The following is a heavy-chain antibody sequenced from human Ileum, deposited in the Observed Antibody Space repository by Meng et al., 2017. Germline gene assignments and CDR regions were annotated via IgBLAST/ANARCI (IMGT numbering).Heavy chain of an antibody. D-gene: IGHD4-17*01. V-gene: IGHV3-66*01. CDR2: IYRSGST. Sequence: GESLKISCAVSGFNVNTNYMSWVRQAPGKGLEWVSGIYRSGSTDYRASVEGRFAISRDNSKNTLNLEMNSLRPEDTAVYFCARGLAGDYVYPFDHWGQGTQVTVSS. CDR3: ARGLAGDYVYPFDH. J-gene: IGHJ4*02. CDR1: GFNVNTNY.